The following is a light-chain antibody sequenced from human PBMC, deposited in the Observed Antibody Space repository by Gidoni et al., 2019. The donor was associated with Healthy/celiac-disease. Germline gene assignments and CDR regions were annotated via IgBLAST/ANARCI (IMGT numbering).Light chain of an antibody. CDR1: SSDVGGYNS. CDR2: EFS. CDR3: SSYTSSSTLV. Sequence: QSALTQPASVSGSPGQSITISCPGTSSDVGGYNSVSWYQQHPGKAPRLMIYEFSNRPSGVSTRFSGSKSGNTASLTISGLQAEDEADYYCSSYTSSSTLVFGGGTKLTVL. J-gene: IGLJ2*01. V-gene: IGLV2-14*01.